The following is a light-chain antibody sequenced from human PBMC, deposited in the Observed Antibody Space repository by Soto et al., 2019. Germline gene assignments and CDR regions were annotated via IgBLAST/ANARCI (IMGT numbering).Light chain of an antibody. CDR3: QQYNNWSLT. Sequence: EIVMTQSPVTLSVSPGERATVSCRASQSVSTNLAWYQQKPGQAPRLLIYGASSRATDIPARFSGSGSGTEFTLTISSLQSEDFAVYYCQQYNNWSLTFGGGTKVDI. V-gene: IGKV3-15*01. CDR2: GAS. CDR1: QSVSTN. J-gene: IGKJ4*01.